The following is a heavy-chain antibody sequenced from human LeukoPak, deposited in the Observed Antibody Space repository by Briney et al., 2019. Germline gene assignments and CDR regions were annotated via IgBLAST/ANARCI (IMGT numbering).Heavy chain of an antibody. CDR2: ISGSGGTT. Sequence: GGSLRLSCAASGFTFSSYWMSWVRQAPGKGLEWVSTISGSGGTTYYADSVEGQFTISRDNSKNTVSLQMNSLRAEDTAIYYCAKSVSPGGYVGSLYFFDDWGQGTLVTVSS. CDR3: AKSVSPGGYVGSLYFFDD. J-gene: IGHJ4*02. D-gene: IGHD1-26*01. CDR1: GFTFSSYW. V-gene: IGHV3-23*01.